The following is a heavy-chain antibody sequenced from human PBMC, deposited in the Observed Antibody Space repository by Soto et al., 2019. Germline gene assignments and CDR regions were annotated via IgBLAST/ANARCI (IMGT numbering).Heavy chain of an antibody. D-gene: IGHD2-15*01. Sequence: GGSLRLSCAASGFTFSSYAMHWVRQAPGKGLEWVAVISYDGSNKYYADSVKGRFTISRDNSKNTLYLQMNSLRAEDTAVYYCACLISAPGNWFDPWGQAPLVTVSS. V-gene: IGHV3-30-3*01. CDR3: ACLISAPGNWFDP. CDR2: ISYDGSNK. J-gene: IGHJ5*02. CDR1: GFTFSSYA.